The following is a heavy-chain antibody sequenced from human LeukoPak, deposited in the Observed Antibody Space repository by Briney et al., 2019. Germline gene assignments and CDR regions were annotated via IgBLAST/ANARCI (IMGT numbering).Heavy chain of an antibody. CDR3: ARGVDYYENSGTIDY. J-gene: IGHJ4*02. Sequence: GGSLRLSCAASGFTFSSYAMHWVRQAPGKGLEWVAIIWYDGSNKKYEDSVKGRFTISRDNSKNTLYLQMNSLRAEDTAVYYCARGVDYYENSGTIDYWGQGTLVTVSS. V-gene: IGHV3-33*08. CDR2: IWYDGSNK. CDR1: GFTFSSYA. D-gene: IGHD3-22*01.